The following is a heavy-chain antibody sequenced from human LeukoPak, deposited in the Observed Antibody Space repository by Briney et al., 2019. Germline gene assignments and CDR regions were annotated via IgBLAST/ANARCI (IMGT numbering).Heavy chain of an antibody. J-gene: IGHJ4*02. CDR3: ARALYTYAY. Sequence: PGGSLRLSCTASGFTFSTFWMNWVRQAPGQGLEWVANIKQDGSEKYYVDSVKGRFTISRDNAKSSLYLQMNSLRAEDTAVYYCARALYTYAYWGQGTLVTVSS. CDR2: IKQDGSEK. CDR1: GFTFSTFW. V-gene: IGHV3-7*04. D-gene: IGHD5-18*01.